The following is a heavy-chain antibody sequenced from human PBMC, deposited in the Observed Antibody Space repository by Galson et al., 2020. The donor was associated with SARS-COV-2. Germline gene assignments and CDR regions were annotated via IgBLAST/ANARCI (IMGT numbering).Heavy chain of an antibody. D-gene: IGHD1-26*01. CDR2: LRYDGSKK. CDR1: GFTFSTYG. V-gene: IGHV3-30*02. Sequence: GGSLRLSCATSGFTFSTYGMHWVRQAPGKGLEWVTFLRYDGSKKYYADSVKGRFTISRDNSKNTVYLQMDSLTAEDTAVYYCAKDPRILSVRENYSFDYWGQGTLVTVSA. J-gene: IGHJ4*02. CDR3: AKDPRILSVRENYSFDY.